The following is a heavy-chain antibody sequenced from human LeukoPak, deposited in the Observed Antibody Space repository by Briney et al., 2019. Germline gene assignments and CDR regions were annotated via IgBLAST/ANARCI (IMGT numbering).Heavy chain of an antibody. D-gene: IGHD2-2*01. CDR3: ARVEEIVVVPAATPRRLAFDY. CDR2: INHSGST. CDR1: GGSFSGYY. Sequence: SETLSLTCAVSGGSFSGYYWSWIRQPPGKGLEWIGEINHSGSTNYNPSLKSRVTISVDTSKNQFSLKLSTVTAPDTAVYYCARVEEIVVVPAATPRRLAFDYWGQGTLVTVSS. J-gene: IGHJ4*02. V-gene: IGHV4-34*01.